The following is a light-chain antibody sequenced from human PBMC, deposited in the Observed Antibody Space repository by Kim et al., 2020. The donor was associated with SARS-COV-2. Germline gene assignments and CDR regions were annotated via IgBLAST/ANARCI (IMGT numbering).Light chain of an antibody. CDR2: AAS. J-gene: IGKJ1*01. CDR1: QDIRNS. Sequence: ASVGDRVTIPCRASQDIRNSLAWYQQKPGKVPQLLIYAASTLQSGVPSRFSGSGSGTDFTLTISSLQPEDVATYYCQKYNSATRTFGQGTKVEVK. CDR3: QKYNSATRT. V-gene: IGKV1-27*01.